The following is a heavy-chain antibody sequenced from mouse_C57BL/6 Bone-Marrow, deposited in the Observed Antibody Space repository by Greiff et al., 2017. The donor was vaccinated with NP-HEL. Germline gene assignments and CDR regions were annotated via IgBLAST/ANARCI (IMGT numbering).Heavy chain of an antibody. V-gene: IGHV1-69*01. J-gene: IGHJ4*01. D-gene: IGHD1-1*01. CDR1: GYTFTSYW. Sequence: VQLQQPGAELVMPGASVKLSCKASGYTFTSYWMHWVKQRPGQGLEWIGEIDPSDSYTNYNQKFKGKSTLTVDKSSSTAYMQLSSLTSEDSAVYYCASNYYGKDYYAMDYWGQGTSGTVSS. CDR3: ASNYYGKDYYAMDY. CDR2: IDPSDSYT.